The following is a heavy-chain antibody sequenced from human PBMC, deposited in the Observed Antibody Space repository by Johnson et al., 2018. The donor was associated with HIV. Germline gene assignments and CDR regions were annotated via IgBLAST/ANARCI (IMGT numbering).Heavy chain of an antibody. CDR3: ARYGISFVGATTVKWAFDI. J-gene: IGHJ3*02. CDR2: ISYDGSNK. CDR1: GFTFNSYA. V-gene: IGHV3-30-3*01. D-gene: IGHD1-26*01. Sequence: QVQLVESGGGVVQPGRSLRLSCAASGFTFNSYAMHWVRQAPGKGLEWVAVISYDGSNKYYADSVKGRFTISRDNSKNTLYLQMNSLRAEDTAVYYCARYGISFVGATTVKWAFDIWGQGTMVTVSS.